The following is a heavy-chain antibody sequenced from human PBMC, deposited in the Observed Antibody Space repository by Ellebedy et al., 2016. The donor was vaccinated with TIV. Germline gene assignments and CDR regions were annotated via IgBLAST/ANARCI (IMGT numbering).Heavy chain of an antibody. CDR2: ISAYNGNT. CDR1: GGTFSSYA. J-gene: IGHJ4*02. V-gene: IGHV1-18*01. CDR3: ARDDLGEIAVAGTLDY. Sequence: AASVKVSCKASGGTFSSYAISWVRQAPGQGLEWMGWISAYNGNTNYAQKLQGRVTMTTDTSTSTAYMELRSLRSDDTAVYYCARDDLGEIAVAGTLDYWGQGTLVTVSS. D-gene: IGHD6-19*01.